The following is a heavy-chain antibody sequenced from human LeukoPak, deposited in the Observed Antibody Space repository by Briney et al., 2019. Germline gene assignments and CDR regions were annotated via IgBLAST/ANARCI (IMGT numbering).Heavy chain of an antibody. CDR1: GFTFGDYA. V-gene: IGHV3-49*03. D-gene: IGHD2-2*01. Sequence: GGSLRLSCTASGFTFGDYAMGWSRQAPGKGLEWVGFIRSKAYGGTTENAASVKGRFTISRDDSKSIAYLQMNSLKTEDTAVYYCARGGVYCSSVSCSVDYWGQGILVTVSS. CDR3: ARGGVYCSSVSCSVDY. J-gene: IGHJ4*02. CDR2: IRSKAYGGTT.